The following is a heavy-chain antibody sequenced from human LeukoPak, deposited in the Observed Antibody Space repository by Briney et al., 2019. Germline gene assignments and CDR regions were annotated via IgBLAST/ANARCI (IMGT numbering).Heavy chain of an antibody. Sequence: PGGSLRLSCVASGLSFSYGMHWVRQAPGKGLEWLTFIHYDESDEYYADSVKGRFTISRDNSKNTLYLQMNSLRAEDTAVYFCAKAESSSSGYYYYMDVWGKGTTVTVSS. CDR3: AKAESSSSGYYYYMDV. D-gene: IGHD6-6*01. CDR1: GLSFSYG. CDR2: IHYDESDE. V-gene: IGHV3-30*02. J-gene: IGHJ6*03.